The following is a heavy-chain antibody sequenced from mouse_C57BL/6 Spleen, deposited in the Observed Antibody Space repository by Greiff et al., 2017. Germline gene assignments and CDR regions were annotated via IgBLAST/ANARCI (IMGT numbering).Heavy chain of an antibody. CDR3: AREDYYGSSYAFFAY. CDR2: ISDGGSYT. V-gene: IGHV5-4*01. CDR1: GFTFSSYA. J-gene: IGHJ3*01. D-gene: IGHD1-1*01. Sequence: EVQGVESGGGLVKPGGSLKLSCAASGFTFSSYAMSWVRQTPEKRLEWVATISDGGSYTYYPDNVKGRFTISRDNAKNNLYLQMNHLKSEDTAMYYCAREDYYGSSYAFFAYWGQGTLVTVSA.